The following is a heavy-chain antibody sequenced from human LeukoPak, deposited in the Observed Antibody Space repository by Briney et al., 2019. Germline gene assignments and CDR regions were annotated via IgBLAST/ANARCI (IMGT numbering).Heavy chain of an antibody. J-gene: IGHJ4*02. D-gene: IGHD3-3*01. V-gene: IGHV3-30*02. CDR3: AKSYFDFWSGFDY. CDR1: GFTFSNYG. CDR2: IRSDESNK. Sequence: GGSLRLSCAASGFTFSNYGMHWVRQAPGEGLEWVAFIRSDESNKYYADSVKGRFTISRDDSKGTLYLQMDSLRAEDTAVYYCAKSYFDFWSGFDYWGQGTLVTVSS.